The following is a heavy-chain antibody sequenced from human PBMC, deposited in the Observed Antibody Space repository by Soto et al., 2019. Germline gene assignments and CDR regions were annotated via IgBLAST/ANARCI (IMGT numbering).Heavy chain of an antibody. CDR2: INGDGSDT. J-gene: IGHJ3*02. V-gene: IGHV3-74*01. D-gene: IGHD1-26*01. Sequence: PRGSLRLSCAASGFSFSLYWMHWVRQAPGKGLVWVSRINGDGSDTSYGDSVKGRFTTSRDNAKNTLYLHMNSLGAEDTAAYYCARDFGEVGATAVYDIWGQGTMVTVSS. CDR3: ARDFGEVGATAVYDI. CDR1: GFSFSLYW.